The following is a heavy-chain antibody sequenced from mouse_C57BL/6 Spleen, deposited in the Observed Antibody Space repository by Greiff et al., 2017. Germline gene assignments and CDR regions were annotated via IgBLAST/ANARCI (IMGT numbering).Heavy chain of an antibody. D-gene: IGHD1-1*01. Sequence: EVQLQQSGPVLVKPGASVKMSCKASGYTFTDYYMNWVKQSHGKSLEWIGVINPYNGGTSYNQKFKGKATLTVDKSSSTAYMELNSLTSEDSAIYYRERDYGSSYWYFDVCGTGTTVTVSS. CDR1: GYTFTDYY. V-gene: IGHV1-19*01. CDR3: ERDYGSSYWYFDV. J-gene: IGHJ1*03. CDR2: INPYNGGT.